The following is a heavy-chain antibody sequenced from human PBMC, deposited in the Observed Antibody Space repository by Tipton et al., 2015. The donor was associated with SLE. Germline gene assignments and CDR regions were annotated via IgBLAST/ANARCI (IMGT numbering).Heavy chain of an antibody. V-gene: IGHV1-46*01. D-gene: IGHD4-23*01. CDR3: AREGPCEGGGNSVGDY. J-gene: IGHJ4*02. CDR1: GYTFTSYY. Sequence: QLVQSGAEVKKPGASVKVSCKASGYTFTSYYMHWVRQAPGQGLEWMGVIDPSGGNTGYTQRFQGRVTMTRDTSTSAIYMELTRLRSADTAVYYCAREGPCEGGGNSVGDYWGQGTLVTVSS. CDR2: IDPSGGNT.